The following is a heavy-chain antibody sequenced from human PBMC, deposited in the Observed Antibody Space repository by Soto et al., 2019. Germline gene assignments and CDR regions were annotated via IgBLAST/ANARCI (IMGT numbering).Heavy chain of an antibody. CDR1: GGTFSSYA. V-gene: IGHV1-69*13. D-gene: IGHD1-26*01. J-gene: IGHJ6*02. CDR3: ARGSGSYYGGYYYYYGMDV. CDR2: IIPIFGTA. Sequence: GASVKVSCKASGGTFSSYAISWVRQAPGQGLEWMGGIIPIFGTANYAQKFQGRVTITADESTSTAYMELSSLRSEDTAVYYCARGSGSYYGGYYYYYGMDVWSQGTTVTVSS.